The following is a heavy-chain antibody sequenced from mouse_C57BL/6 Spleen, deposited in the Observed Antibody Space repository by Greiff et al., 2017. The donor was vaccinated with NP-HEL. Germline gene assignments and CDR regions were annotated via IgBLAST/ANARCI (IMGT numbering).Heavy chain of an antibody. J-gene: IGHJ3*01. V-gene: IGHV1-69*01. CDR2: IDPSDSYT. D-gene: IGHD3-2*02. CDR1: VYTFTSYW. Sequence: QLQEPGGGRGRTGSPLRLSCQASVYTFTSYWIHWVKQRPRQGLEWIGEIDPSDSYTNYNQKFKGKSTLTVDKSSSTAYMQLSSLTSEDSAVYYCARSERRAQATAWFAYWGQGTLVTVSA. CDR3: ARSERRAQATAWFAY.